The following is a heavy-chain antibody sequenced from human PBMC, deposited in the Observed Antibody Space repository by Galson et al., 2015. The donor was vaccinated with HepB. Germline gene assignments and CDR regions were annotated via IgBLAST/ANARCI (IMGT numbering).Heavy chain of an antibody. J-gene: IGHJ5*02. Sequence: SVKVSCKASGYTFTNYGISWVRQAPGQGLEWMGWISTYHGNTDYAQKLRGRVTMTTDTSTSTAYMELRSLRSDDTAVYYCARGGVVVTPAAIQFWFDPWGQGTLVTVSS. CDR3: ARGGVVVTPAAIQFWFDP. CDR1: GYTFTNYG. V-gene: IGHV1-18*01. D-gene: IGHD2-2*02. CDR2: ISTYHGNT.